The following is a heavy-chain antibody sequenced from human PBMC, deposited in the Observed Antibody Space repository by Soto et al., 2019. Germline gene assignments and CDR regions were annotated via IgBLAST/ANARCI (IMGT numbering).Heavy chain of an antibody. CDR1: GGSIERGAYY. CDR2: IYYNGDT. J-gene: IGHJ6*02. CDR3: ARDQGGKALQGSGMDV. D-gene: IGHD1-26*01. Sequence: QVQVQESGPGLVRPSQTLSLTCTVSGGSIERGAYYWSWIRQHPVKGLEWIGYIYYNGDTDYNPSLKSRITISLDTSKNQISLKLSSVTAADTAVYYCARDQGGKALQGSGMDVWGQGTTVIVS. V-gene: IGHV4-31*03.